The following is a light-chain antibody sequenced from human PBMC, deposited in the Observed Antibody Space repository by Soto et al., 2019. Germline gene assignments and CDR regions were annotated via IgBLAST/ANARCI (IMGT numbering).Light chain of an antibody. CDR1: QSVSSSY. CDR2: GAS. J-gene: IGKJ4*01. CDR3: QQYGSSPKT. Sequence: EIVLTQSPGTLSLSPGERATRSCRASQSVSSSYLAWYQQKPGQAPRLLIYGASSRATGIPDRFSGSGSGTDFTLTISILEPEDFAVYYCQQYGSSPKTFGGGTKVEIK. V-gene: IGKV3-20*01.